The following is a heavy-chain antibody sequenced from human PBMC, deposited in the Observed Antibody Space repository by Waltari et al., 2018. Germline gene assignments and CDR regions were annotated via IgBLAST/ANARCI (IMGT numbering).Heavy chain of an antibody. V-gene: IGHV1-2*02. J-gene: IGHJ3*02. D-gene: IGHD5-12*01. CDR1: GYTFTGHS. CDR2: INPNSGGT. CDR3: ARAGDIVATNDAFDI. Sequence: QVQLVQSGAEVKKPGASVKVSCKASGYTFTGHSMHWWRPAPGQGLEWMGWINPNSGGTNYAQKFQGRVTMTRDTSISTAYMELSRLRSDDTAVYYCARAGDIVATNDAFDIWGQGTMVTVSS.